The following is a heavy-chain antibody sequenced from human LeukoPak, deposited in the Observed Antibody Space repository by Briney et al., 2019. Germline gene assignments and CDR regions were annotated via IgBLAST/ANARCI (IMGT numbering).Heavy chain of an antibody. Sequence: GGSLRLSCEASGFTLNKYWMHWVRQAPGKGLVWVSRITGDGSDIAYADSVKGRFTVSRDDAKNILFLQMTSLRVEDTAIYYWARDAYTTASNWLDPWGQGTPVTVSS. D-gene: IGHD4-17*01. CDR2: ITGDGSDI. V-gene: IGHV3-74*01. J-gene: IGHJ5*02. CDR3: ARDAYTTASNWLDP. CDR1: GFTLNKYW.